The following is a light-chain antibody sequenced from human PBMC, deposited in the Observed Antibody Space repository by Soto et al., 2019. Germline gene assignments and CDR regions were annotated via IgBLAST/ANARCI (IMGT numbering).Light chain of an antibody. Sequence: QSVLTQPASVSGSPGQSITISCTGTSSDVGGYNYVSWYQHHPGKAPKLMIYDVSNRPSGVSNRFSGSKSGNTASLTISGLQAEDEADYYCSSYTGRSTYVFGTGTKVTVL. V-gene: IGLV2-14*03. J-gene: IGLJ1*01. CDR1: SSDVGGYNY. CDR2: DVS. CDR3: SSYTGRSTYV.